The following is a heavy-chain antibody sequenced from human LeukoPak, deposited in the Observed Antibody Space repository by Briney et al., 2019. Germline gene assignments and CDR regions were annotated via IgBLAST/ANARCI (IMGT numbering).Heavy chain of an antibody. CDR2: IYSGGST. CDR1: GFTFSNYW. Sequence: PGGSLTLSCAASGFTFSNYWMHWVRQVPGKGLEWVSVIYSGGSTYYADSVKGRFTISRDNSKNTLYLQMSSLRAEDTAVYHCARVPTYYDSRGYFDYWGQGTLVSVSS. D-gene: IGHD3-22*01. CDR3: ARVPTYYDSRGYFDY. J-gene: IGHJ4*02. V-gene: IGHV3-53*01.